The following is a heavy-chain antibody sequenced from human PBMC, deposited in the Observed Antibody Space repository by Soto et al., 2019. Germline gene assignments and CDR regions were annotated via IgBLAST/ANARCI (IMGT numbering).Heavy chain of an antibody. V-gene: IGHV6-1*01. D-gene: IGHD1-26*01. CDR2: TYYRSKWYN. J-gene: IGHJ4*02. CDR3: VRDVGFDFDY. CDR1: GDSVSSNTAA. Sequence: QALSLTSAISGDSVSSNTAACNLIRQSPSRGLEWLGRTYYRSKWYNDYAVSVKSRITINPDTSKNQFSLHLNSVTPEDTALYYCVRDVGFDFDYWGLGTLVTVSS.